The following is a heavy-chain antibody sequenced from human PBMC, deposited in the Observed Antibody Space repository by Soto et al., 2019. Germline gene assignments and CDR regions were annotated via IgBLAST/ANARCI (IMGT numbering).Heavy chain of an antibody. Sequence: ASVKVSCKASGYIFTSYYMHWVRQAPGQGLEWMGLINPSGGSTTYAQNFQGRVTLTRDTSTSTVYMELSSLRSEDTAVYYCARGAVVTTIYYYYDMDVWGQGTTV. CDR3: ARGAVVTTIYYYYDMDV. J-gene: IGHJ6*02. CDR1: GYIFTSYY. V-gene: IGHV1-46*01. CDR2: INPSGGST. D-gene: IGHD2-21*02.